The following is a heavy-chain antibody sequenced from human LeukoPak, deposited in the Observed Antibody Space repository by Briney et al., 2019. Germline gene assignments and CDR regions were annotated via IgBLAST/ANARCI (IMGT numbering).Heavy chain of an antibody. CDR2: IYYSGST. Sequence: SETLSLTCTVSGGSISSGDYYWSWIRQPPGKGLEWIGYIYYSGSTYYNPSLKSRVTISVDTSKNQFSLKLSSVTAADTAAYYCAREQYTNNWFDPWGQGTLVTVSS. V-gene: IGHV4-30-4*01. J-gene: IGHJ5*02. CDR1: GGSISSGDYY. D-gene: IGHD4-11*01. CDR3: AREQYTNNWFDP.